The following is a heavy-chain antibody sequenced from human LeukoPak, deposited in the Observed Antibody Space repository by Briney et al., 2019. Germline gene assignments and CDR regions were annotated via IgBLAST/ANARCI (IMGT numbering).Heavy chain of an antibody. D-gene: IGHD5-18*01. CDR2: ISSSGSTI. J-gene: IGHJ4*02. Sequence: GGSLRLSCAASGFTFSSYEMNWVRQAPGKGLEWVSYISSSGSTIYYADSVKGRFTISRDNAKNSLYLQMNSLRAEDTAVYYCARDLYSYGWGGCSDYWGQGTLVTVSS. V-gene: IGHV3-48*03. CDR1: GFTFSSYE. CDR3: ARDLYSYGWGGCSDY.